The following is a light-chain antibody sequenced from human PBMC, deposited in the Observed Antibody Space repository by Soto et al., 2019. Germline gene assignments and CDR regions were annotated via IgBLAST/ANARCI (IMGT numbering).Light chain of an antibody. CDR3: QQYSSYPYT. CDR2: RAS. CDR1: QSITGW. Sequence: DIQMTQSPSTLSASVGDRVTITCRASQSITGWLAWYQQKPGRAPKLLIYRASSLERGVPSRFSGSGSGTEFTLTISSLQPDDSATYYCQQYSSYPYTFGQGTKLEIK. J-gene: IGKJ2*01. V-gene: IGKV1-5*03.